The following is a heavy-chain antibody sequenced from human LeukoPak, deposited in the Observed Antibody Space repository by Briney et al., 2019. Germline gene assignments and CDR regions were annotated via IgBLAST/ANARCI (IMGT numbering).Heavy chain of an antibody. Sequence: GGSLRLSCAASGFTFSRYGMHWVRQAPGKGLEWVAVISYDGSNKYYADSVKGRFTISRDNSKNTLYLQMNSLRGEDTAVYFCAKDLTATPTLIDYWGQGTLVTVSS. D-gene: IGHD4-17*01. CDR1: GFTFSRYG. V-gene: IGHV3-30*18. J-gene: IGHJ4*02. CDR2: ISYDGSNK. CDR3: AKDLTATPTLIDY.